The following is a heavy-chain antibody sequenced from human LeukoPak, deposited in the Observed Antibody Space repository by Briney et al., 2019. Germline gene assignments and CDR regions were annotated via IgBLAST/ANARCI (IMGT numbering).Heavy chain of an antibody. CDR3: ARDLGAGWFGKGFDS. J-gene: IGHJ5*01. CDR1: GDNVSSDSAS. CDR2: TYYRLRWYN. D-gene: IGHD3-10*01. Sequence: SQTLSLTCAISGDNVSSDSASWNWIRQSPSRGLEWLGRTYYRLRWYNDYAVSVRSRISVNPDPPKNQFSLQLNSVTLDDTAVYYCARDLGAGWFGKGFDSWGQGTLVTVSS. V-gene: IGHV6-1*01.